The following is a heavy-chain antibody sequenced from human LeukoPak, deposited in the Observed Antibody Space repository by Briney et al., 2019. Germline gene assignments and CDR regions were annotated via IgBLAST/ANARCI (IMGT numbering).Heavy chain of an antibody. CDR1: GYTFTSYG. CDR2: ISAYNGNT. V-gene: IGHV1-18*01. CDR3: ARGGLRVMVYRLYYMDV. J-gene: IGHJ6*03. Sequence: ASVKVSCKASGYTFTSYGISWVRQAPGQGLEWMGWISAYNGNTNYAQKLQGRVTMTTDTSASTAYMELTSLRSDDTAVYYCARGGLRVMVYRLYYMDVWGKGTTVTVSS. D-gene: IGHD2-8*01.